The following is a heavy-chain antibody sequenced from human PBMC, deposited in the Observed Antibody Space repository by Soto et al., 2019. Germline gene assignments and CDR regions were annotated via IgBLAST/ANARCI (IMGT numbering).Heavy chain of an antibody. CDR2: IYYSGNT. Sequence: PSETLSLTCTVSSASLSSSTYYWSWIRQPSGRGPEWIGSIYYSGNTYYKPSLKSRVSTSIDTSRNQFSLKLTSVTAADTGVYYCASSSPFHYWGPGILVTVSS. CDR3: ASSSPFHY. J-gene: IGHJ4*02. V-gene: IGHV4-39*01. D-gene: IGHD6-6*01. CDR1: SASLSSSTYY.